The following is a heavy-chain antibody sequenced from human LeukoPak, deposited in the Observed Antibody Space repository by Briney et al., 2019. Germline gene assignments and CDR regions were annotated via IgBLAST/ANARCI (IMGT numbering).Heavy chain of an antibody. Sequence: PGGSLRLSCAASGFTFDDYGMSWVRQASGKGLEWVSGINWNGGSTGYADSVKGRFTISRDNAKNSLYLQMNSLRAEDTALYYCARVGNSSSWYLYYYYYYMDVWGKGTTVTVSS. V-gene: IGHV3-20*04. J-gene: IGHJ6*03. D-gene: IGHD6-13*01. CDR3: ARVGNSSSWYLYYYYYYMDV. CDR2: INWNGGST. CDR1: GFTFDDYG.